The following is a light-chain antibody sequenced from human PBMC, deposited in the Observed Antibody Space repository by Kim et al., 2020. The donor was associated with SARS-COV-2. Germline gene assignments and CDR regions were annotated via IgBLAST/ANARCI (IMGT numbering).Light chain of an antibody. V-gene: IGKV3-20*01. J-gene: IGKJ2*01. CDR2: GAS. Sequence: EIVLTQSPGTLSLSPWERATLSCRASQSVSSSYLAWYQQKPGQAPRLLIYGASSRATGIPDRFSGSGSGTDFTLTISRLEPEDFAVYYCQQYGSSPMYTFGQGTKLEI. CDR3: QQYGSSPMYT. CDR1: QSVSSSY.